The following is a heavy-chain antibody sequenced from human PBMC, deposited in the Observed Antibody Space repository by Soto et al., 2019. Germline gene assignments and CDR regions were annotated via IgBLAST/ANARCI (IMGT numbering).Heavy chain of an antibody. D-gene: IGHD3-10*01. CDR1: GFSFSTHG. Sequence: QVQLVESGGGVVQPGRSLRLSCASSGFSFSTHGMQWVRQAPGKGLEWVAIISYDGFIKYSADDVKGRFTISRDKSKNALFLQMDGLGAEDSAVYYCAKDLKASGGHSGTLNYYYGMDVWGQGTTVIVSS. CDR2: ISYDGFIK. CDR3: AKDLKASGGHSGTLNYYYGMDV. V-gene: IGHV3-30*18. J-gene: IGHJ6*02.